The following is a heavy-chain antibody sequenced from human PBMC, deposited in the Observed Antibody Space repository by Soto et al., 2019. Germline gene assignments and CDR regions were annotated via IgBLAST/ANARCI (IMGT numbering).Heavy chain of an antibody. CDR2: INHSGST. Sequence: SETLSLTCAVYGGSFSGYYWSWIRQPPGKGLEWIGEINHSGSTNYNPSLKSRVTISVDTSKNQFSLKLSSVTAADTAVYYCARETPLYCRGGSCYSAMDVWGKGTTVTVSS. D-gene: IGHD2-15*01. CDR3: ARETPLYCRGGSCYSAMDV. CDR1: GGSFSGYY. V-gene: IGHV4-34*01. J-gene: IGHJ6*04.